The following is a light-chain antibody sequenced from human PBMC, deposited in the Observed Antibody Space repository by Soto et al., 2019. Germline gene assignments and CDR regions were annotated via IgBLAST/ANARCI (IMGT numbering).Light chain of an antibody. Sequence: QSLLTHPASLSGSPGQSITISCTGTSSDFGDYDYVSWYLQHPGKVPKLMIYEVSNRPSGVSNRFSGSKSGNTASLTISGLQAEDEADYYCSSYTGSSTLVFGTGTKVTVL. CDR1: SSDFGDYDY. J-gene: IGLJ1*01. CDR3: SSYTGSSTLV. V-gene: IGLV2-14*01. CDR2: EVS.